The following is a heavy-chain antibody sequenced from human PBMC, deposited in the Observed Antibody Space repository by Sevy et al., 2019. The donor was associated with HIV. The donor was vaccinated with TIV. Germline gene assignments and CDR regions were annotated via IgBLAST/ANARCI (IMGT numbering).Heavy chain of an antibody. J-gene: IGHJ4*02. Sequence: GGSLRLSCTTSGFTFDDYAMSWFRRAPGKGLEWVAFVTRNSYEAHGGTTDYAASVKGRFIISRDDSKSIAHLQMNSLKTEDTAVYYCTRALATADTPEYYFDYWGQGTLVTVSS. V-gene: IGHV3-49*03. D-gene: IGHD5-12*01. CDR3: TRALATADTPEYYFDY. CDR1: GFTFDDYA. CDR2: VTRNSYEAHGGTT.